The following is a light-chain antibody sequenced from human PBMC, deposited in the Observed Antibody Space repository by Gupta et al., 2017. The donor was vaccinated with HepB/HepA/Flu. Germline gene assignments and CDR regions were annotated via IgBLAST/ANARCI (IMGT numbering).Light chain of an antibody. CDR3: CSDSGSHTLV. V-gene: IGLV2-11*01. CDR2: DVS. J-gene: IGLJ3*02. Sequence: SALPQPRSVSGSPGPSVTVSCTGTSSAVGGYNSVSWFQQHPGKAPKVMIYDVSKRPAVVPDRFSGSKCGNAASLTISGLQAEEEADYYCCSDSGSHTLVLGGGTKLTVL. CDR1: SSAVGGYNS.